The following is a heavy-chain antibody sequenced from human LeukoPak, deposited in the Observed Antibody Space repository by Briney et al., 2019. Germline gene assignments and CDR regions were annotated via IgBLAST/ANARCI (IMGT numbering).Heavy chain of an antibody. CDR1: GFTFSSYS. J-gene: IGHJ4*02. CDR2: ISSSSSTI. D-gene: IGHD3-3*01. CDR3: ARDFDYDFWSGYSVTPSMGYFDY. V-gene: IGHV3-48*01. Sequence: PGGSLRLSCAASGFTFSSYSMNWVRQAPGKGLEWVSYISSSSSTIYYADSVKGRFTISRDNAKNSLYLQMNGLRAEDTAVYYCARDFDYDFWSGYSVTPSMGYFDYWGQGTLVTVSS.